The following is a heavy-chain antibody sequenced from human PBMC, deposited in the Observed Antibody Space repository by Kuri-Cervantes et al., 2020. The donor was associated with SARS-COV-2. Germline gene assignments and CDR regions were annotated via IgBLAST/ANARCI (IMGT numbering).Heavy chain of an antibody. D-gene: IGHD3-3*01. CDR2: ISSSSSYI. CDR3: ARGYYDFWSGYYVSLTDWYFDL. Sequence: GESLKISCEVSGFLFSASAIHWVRQGSGKGLEWVSSISSSSSYIYYADSVKGRFTISRDNAKNSLYLQMNSLRAEDTAVYYCARGYYDFWSGYYVSLTDWYFDLWGRGTLVTVSS. V-gene: IGHV3-21*01. CDR1: GFLFSASA. J-gene: IGHJ2*01.